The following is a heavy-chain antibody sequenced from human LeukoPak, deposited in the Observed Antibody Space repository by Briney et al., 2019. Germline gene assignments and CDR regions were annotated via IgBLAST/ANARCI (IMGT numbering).Heavy chain of an antibody. D-gene: IGHD1-1*01. CDR1: GGSFSNYY. Sequence: PSETLSLTCAVYGGSFSNYYWLWLRQTPGRGRDWIGEISHTGDITNYNPSPKSQVTISVDSSKKQFSLKVTSVTAADTGVYYCAGVPDITARPCDSWGPGILVTVSS. J-gene: IGHJ4*02. CDR3: AGVPDITARPCDS. CDR2: ISHTGDIT. V-gene: IGHV4-34*01.